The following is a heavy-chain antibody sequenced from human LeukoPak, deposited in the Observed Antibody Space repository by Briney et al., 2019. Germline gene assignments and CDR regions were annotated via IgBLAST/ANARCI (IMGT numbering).Heavy chain of an antibody. V-gene: IGHV4-59*01. CDR2: IYYSGST. J-gene: IGHJ4*02. Sequence: SETLSLTCTVSDGSISSYFWSWIRQPPGKGLEWIGHIYYSGSTNYNPSLKSRVTISVDTSKNQFSLQLRSVTAADTAVYYCARDSGSPYFDYWGQGTLVTVSS. CDR1: DGSISSYF. D-gene: IGHD3-10*01. CDR3: ARDSGSPYFDY.